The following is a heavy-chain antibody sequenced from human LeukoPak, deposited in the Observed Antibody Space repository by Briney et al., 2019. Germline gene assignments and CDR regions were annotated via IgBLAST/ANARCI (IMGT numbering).Heavy chain of an antibody. CDR1: GGSISSGSYY. J-gene: IGHJ3*02. CDR3: ARQRRYYDSSGYYPDAFDI. Sequence: SQTLSLTCTVSGGSISSGSYYWSWIRQPAGKGLEWIGSIYYSGSTYYNPSLKSRVTISVDTSKNQFSLKLSSVTAADTAVYYCARQRRYYDSSGYYPDAFDIWGQGTMVTVSS. CDR2: IYYSGST. V-gene: IGHV4-39*01. D-gene: IGHD3-22*01.